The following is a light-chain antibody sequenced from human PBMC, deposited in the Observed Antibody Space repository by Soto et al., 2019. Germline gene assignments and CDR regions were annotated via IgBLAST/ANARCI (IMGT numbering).Light chain of an antibody. CDR1: QSVRDSF. Sequence: EIVLTQSPDTLSLSPGERATLSCRASQSVRDSFLAWYQQKPGQSPRLLIYAAISRATGIPERFSGSGSETDFTLTIYRLEPEDFAVYYCQHFGGTTFTFGQGTRLEIK. CDR3: QHFGGTTFT. V-gene: IGKV3-20*01. CDR2: AAI. J-gene: IGKJ5*01.